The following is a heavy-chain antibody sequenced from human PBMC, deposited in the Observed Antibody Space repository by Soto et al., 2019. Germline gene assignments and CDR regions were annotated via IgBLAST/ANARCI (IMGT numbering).Heavy chain of an antibody. CDR3: AKSFFGSEPTAVLDY. V-gene: IGHV3-23*01. D-gene: IGHD1-1*01. J-gene: IGHJ4*02. CDR1: GFTFSSYA. Sequence: GGSLRLSCAASGFTFSSYAMSWVRQAPGKGLEWVSAISGSDGSTYYADSVKGRFTISRDNSQNTLYLQMNSLRAEDTALFYCAKSFFGSEPTAVLDYWGQGTLVTVSS. CDR2: ISGSDGST.